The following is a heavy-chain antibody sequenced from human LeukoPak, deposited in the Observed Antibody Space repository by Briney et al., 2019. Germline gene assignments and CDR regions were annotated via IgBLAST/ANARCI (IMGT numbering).Heavy chain of an antibody. CDR3: ARTGYSGSYHDY. V-gene: IGHV4-59*01. Sequence: SETLSLTCTVSGGSISSYYWSWIRQPPGKGLEWIGYIYYSGSTNYNPSLKSRVTISVDTSKNQFSLKLSSVTAADTAVYYCARTGYSGSYHDYWGQGTLVTVSS. CDR1: GGSISSYY. CDR2: IYYSGST. J-gene: IGHJ4*02. D-gene: IGHD1-26*01.